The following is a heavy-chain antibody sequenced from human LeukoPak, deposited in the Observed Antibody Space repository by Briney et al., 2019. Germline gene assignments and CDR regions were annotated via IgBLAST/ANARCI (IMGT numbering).Heavy chain of an antibody. D-gene: IGHD6-13*01. CDR2: INHSGST. Sequence: KSSETLSLTCAVYGGSFSGYYWSWIRQPPGKGLEWIGEINHSGSTNYNPSLKSRVTISVDTSKNQFSLKLSSVTAADTAVYYCASTGYSSSWYGGWFDPWGQGTLVTVSS. J-gene: IGHJ5*02. CDR1: GGSFSGYY. V-gene: IGHV4-34*01. CDR3: ASTGYSSSWYGGWFDP.